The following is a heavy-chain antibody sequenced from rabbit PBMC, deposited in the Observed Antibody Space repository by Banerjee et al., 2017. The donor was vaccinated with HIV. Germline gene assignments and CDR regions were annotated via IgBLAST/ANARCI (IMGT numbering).Heavy chain of an antibody. CDR2: VYIGSSDTT. D-gene: IGHD1-1*01. J-gene: IGHJ4*01. Sequence: QEQLVESGGGLVQPEGSLTLTCTASGFSFSSSYWICWVRQAPGKGLEWIGCVYIGSSDTTYYASWVNGRFTLSKTSSTTVTLQMTSLTAADTATYFCARGSSGSGYYLWGQGTLVTVS. CDR3: ARGSSGSGYYL. V-gene: IGHV1S45*01. CDR1: GFSFSSSYW.